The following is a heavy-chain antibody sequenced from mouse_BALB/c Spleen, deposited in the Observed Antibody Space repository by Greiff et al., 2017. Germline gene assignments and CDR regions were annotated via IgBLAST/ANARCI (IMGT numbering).Heavy chain of an antibody. CDR1: GYSFTGYY. J-gene: IGHJ4*01. D-gene: IGHD2-1*01. V-gene: IGHV1-31*01. Sequence: VHVKQSGPELVKPGASVKISCKASGYSFTGYYMHWVKQSHVKSLEWIGRINPYNGATSYNQNFKDKASLTVDKSSSTAYMELHSLTSEDSAVYYCARGGGNYVEAMDYWGQGTSVTVSS. CDR2: INPYNGAT. CDR3: ARGGGNYVEAMDY.